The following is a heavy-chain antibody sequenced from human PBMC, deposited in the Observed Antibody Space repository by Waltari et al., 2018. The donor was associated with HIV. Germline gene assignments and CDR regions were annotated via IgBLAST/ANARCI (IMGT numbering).Heavy chain of an antibody. CDR2: ISSSSSYI. J-gene: IGHJ6*02. CDR1: GFTFSSYS. D-gene: IGHD3-9*01. Sequence: EVQLVESGGGLVKPGGSLRLSCAASGFTFSSYSMNWVRQAPGKGLEGVSSISSSSSYIYYADSVKGRFTISRDNAKNSLYLQMNSLRAEDTAVYYCARDNDIGGMDVWGQGTTVTVSS. V-gene: IGHV3-21*01. CDR3: ARDNDIGGMDV.